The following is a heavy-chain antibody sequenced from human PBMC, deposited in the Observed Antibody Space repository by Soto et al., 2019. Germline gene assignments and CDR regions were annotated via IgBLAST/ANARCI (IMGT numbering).Heavy chain of an antibody. CDR1: GGAISSYY. J-gene: IGHJ6*02. Sequence: PSDTLSLTFSVPGGAISSYYWSWVRQPAGKGLEWIWRVFSSGSTNYNASLKSRVTMSIDTSKNEVSLTLRSVTAADTGVYYCARVALSYFGMHXWGPGTTVPVS. V-gene: IGHV4-4*07. CDR2: VFSSGST. CDR3: ARVALSYFGMHX.